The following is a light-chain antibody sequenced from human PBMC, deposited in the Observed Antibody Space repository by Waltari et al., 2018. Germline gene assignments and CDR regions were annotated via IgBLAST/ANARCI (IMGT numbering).Light chain of an antibody. CDR2: EVS. Sequence: QSALTQPPSASGSPGQSVTISCTGTSSDVGGYNYVPGYQQHPGKAPKLMIYEVSKRPSGVPVRFPCSKSGNTASLTVSGLRAEDEADYYCSSYAGNNNVVFGGGTKLTVL. CDR1: SSDVGGYNY. CDR3: SSYAGNNNVV. V-gene: IGLV2-8*01. J-gene: IGLJ2*01.